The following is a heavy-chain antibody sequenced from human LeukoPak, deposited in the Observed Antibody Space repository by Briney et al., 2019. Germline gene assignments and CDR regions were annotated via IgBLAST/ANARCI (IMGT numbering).Heavy chain of an antibody. CDR1: GYRFISNY. V-gene: IGHV1-2*02. Sequence: ASVKVSCKASGYRFISNYIQWVRQAPGLGXXXXXWMHPGNGNTRYAEKFQGRVTMTRDTSINTAYMDLSSLRSDDTAVYYCAREGSYCVGGDCYSFDFWGQGTLITVSS. CDR2: MHPGNGNT. J-gene: IGHJ4*02. CDR3: AREGSYCVGGDCYSFDF. D-gene: IGHD2-21*02.